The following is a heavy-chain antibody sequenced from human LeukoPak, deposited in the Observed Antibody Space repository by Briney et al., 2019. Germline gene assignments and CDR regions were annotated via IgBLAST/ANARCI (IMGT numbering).Heavy chain of an antibody. CDR2: IKQDGSEK. Sequence: GGSLRLSCAASGFTFSSYWMNWVRQAPGKGLEWVANIKQDGSEKYYLDSVRGRFTISRDNAHNSLHLQMNSLRAEDTAVYFCARDRGSGWFPYWGQGTLVTVSS. D-gene: IGHD6-19*01. CDR1: GFTFSSYW. J-gene: IGHJ4*02. CDR3: ARDRGSGWFPY. V-gene: IGHV3-7*04.